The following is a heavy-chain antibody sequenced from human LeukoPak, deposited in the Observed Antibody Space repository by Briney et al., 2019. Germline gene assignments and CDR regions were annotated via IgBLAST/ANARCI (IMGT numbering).Heavy chain of an antibody. J-gene: IGHJ4*02. V-gene: IGHV1-2*02. D-gene: IGHD3-10*01. CDR3: ARDRVLLWFGEPDY. Sequence: ASVKVSCKASGYTFTGYYMHWLRQAPGQGLEWMGWINPNSGGTNYAQKFQGRVTMTRDTSISTAYMELSRLRSDDTAVYYCARDRVLLWFGEPDYWGQGTLVTVSS. CDR2: INPNSGGT. CDR1: GYTFTGYY.